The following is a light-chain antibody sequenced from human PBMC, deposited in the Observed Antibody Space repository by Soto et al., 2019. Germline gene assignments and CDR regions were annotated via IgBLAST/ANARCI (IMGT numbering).Light chain of an antibody. Sequence: QSVLTQPASVSGSPGQSITISCTGTSSDVGGYNYVSWYQQHPGKAPKLMIYDVSNRPSGVSNRFSGSKSGITASLTISGLQAEDEADYYCSSYTRSSFYVFGTGTKVTVL. J-gene: IGLJ1*01. CDR2: DVS. V-gene: IGLV2-14*01. CDR3: SSYTRSSFYV. CDR1: SSDVGGYNY.